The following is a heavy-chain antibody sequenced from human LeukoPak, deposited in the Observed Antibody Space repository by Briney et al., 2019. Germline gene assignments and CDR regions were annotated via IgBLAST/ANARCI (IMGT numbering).Heavy chain of an antibody. D-gene: IGHD3-10*01. CDR2: INPSGDNT. V-gene: IGHV1-46*01. CDR3: ARDGQRITMVRGASNWFDP. CDR1: GYTFTNNF. Sequence: ASVKVSCKASGYTFTNNFMHWVRQAPGQGLEWMGIINPSGDNTWYAQKFQGRVTMNRDMATSTDYMEVSSLRSEDTAAYYCARDGQRITMVRGASNWFDPWGQGTLVTVSS. J-gene: IGHJ5*02.